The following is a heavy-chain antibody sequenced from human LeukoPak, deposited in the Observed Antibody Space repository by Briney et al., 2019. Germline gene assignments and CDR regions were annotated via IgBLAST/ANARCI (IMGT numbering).Heavy chain of an antibody. CDR3: ARDWTGYYGSDY. V-gene: IGHV3-23*01. CDR2: SGSGGST. Sequence: GGSLRLSCAASGFSISSHGMSWVRQAPGKGLELVSVSGSGGSTFYANSVKGRFTVSRDNAKNSLYLQMNSLRAEDTALYYCARDWTGYYGSDYWGQGTLVTVSS. D-gene: IGHD3/OR15-3a*01. CDR1: GFSISSHG. J-gene: IGHJ4*02.